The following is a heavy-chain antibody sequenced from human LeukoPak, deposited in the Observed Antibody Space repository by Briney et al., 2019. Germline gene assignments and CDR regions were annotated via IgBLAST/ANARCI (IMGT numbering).Heavy chain of an antibody. V-gene: IGHV3-48*04. D-gene: IGHD4-17*01. Sequence: GGSLRLSCAASGFTFGSYSMNWVRQAPGKGLEWVSYISSSSSTMYYADSVKGRFTISRDNAKNSLYLQMNSLRAEDTAVYYCARGCYGDYCFDIWGQGTMVTVSS. CDR1: GFTFGSYS. CDR3: ARGCYGDYCFDI. J-gene: IGHJ3*02. CDR2: ISSSSSTM.